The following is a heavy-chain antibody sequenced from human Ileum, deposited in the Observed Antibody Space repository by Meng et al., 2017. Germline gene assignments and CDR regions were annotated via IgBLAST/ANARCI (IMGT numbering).Heavy chain of an antibody. CDR1: GGSVSSSGYQ. CDR3: ARDHWGSLDY. D-gene: IGHD7-27*01. CDR2: AST. J-gene: IGHJ4*02. V-gene: IGHV4-61*08. Sequence: QARLRESGPGLVRPSETLSLICAVSGGSVSSSGYQWGWIRQPPGKGLEWIGYASTNYNPSLKSRVTISVDTSKNQFSLKLTSVTAADTAVYYCARDHWGSLDYWGQGVLVTVSS.